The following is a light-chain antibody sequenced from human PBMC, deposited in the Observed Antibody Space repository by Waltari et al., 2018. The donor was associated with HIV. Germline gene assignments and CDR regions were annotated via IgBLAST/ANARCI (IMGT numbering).Light chain of an antibody. Sequence: FMLTQPHSVSESPGKTVSISCTRSRGGIVGNYVRWYQHRPGSIPTTVIYEDNQRPSGVPDRFSGSIDMSSNSASLTISGLQAADEADYYCQSFDSTSHYVVFGGGTKLTVL. CDR1: RGGIVGNY. V-gene: IGLV6-57*01. CDR3: QSFDSTSHYVV. J-gene: IGLJ3*02. CDR2: EDN.